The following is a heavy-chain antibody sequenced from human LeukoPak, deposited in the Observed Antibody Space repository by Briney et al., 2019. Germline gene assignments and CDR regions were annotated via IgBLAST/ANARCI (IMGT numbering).Heavy chain of an antibody. D-gene: IGHD3-10*01. V-gene: IGHV4-39*01. Sequence: PSETLSLTCTVSGGSISSSSYYWGWIRQPPGKGLEWIGSIYYSGSTYYNPSLKSRVTISVDTSKNQFSLKLSSVTAADTAVYYCARLSSHYYGSGSYYNVIEYWGQGTLVTVSS. CDR2: IYYSGST. J-gene: IGHJ4*02. CDR1: GGSISSSSYY. CDR3: ARLSSHYYGSGSYYNVIEY.